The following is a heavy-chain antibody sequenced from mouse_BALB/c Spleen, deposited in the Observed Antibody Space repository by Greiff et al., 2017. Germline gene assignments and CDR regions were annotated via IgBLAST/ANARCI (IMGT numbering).Heavy chain of an antibody. CDR2: ISYDGSN. D-gene: IGHD1-2*01. V-gene: IGHV3-6*02. CDR1: GYSITSGYY. Sequence: VQLKESGPGLVKPSQSLSLTCSVTGYSITSGYYWNWIRQFPGNKLEWMGYISYDGSNNYNPSLKNRISITRDTSKNQFFLKLNSVTTEDTATYYCASYGYEDYWGQGTTLTVSS. CDR3: ASYGYEDY. J-gene: IGHJ2*01.